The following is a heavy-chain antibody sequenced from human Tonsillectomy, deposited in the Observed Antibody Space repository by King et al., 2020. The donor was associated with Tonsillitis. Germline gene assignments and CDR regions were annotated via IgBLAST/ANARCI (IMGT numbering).Heavy chain of an antibody. CDR3: ARHSVPIYYDSRYYFDY. J-gene: IGHJ4*02. V-gene: IGHV3-20*01. D-gene: IGHD3-22*01. CDR2: VNCNGGST. Sequence: VQLVESGGGVVRPGGSLRLSCTASGFTFDDYGMSGVRQAPGQGLAWVSGVNCNGGSTGYADSLKGRFTISTDNAKNSLYLQMNPLRAEDTAVNHCARHSVPIYYDSRYYFDYWGQGTLVTVSS. CDR1: GFTFDDYG.